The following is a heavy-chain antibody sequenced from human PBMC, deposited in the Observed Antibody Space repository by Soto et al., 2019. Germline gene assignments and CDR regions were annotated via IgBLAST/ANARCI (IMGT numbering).Heavy chain of an antibody. J-gene: IGHJ5*02. Sequence: QVQLQESGPGLVKPSQTLSLTCTVSGGSISSGGYYWSWIRQHPGKGLEWIGYIYYSGSTYYNPSLNRRFTISVDTSKNQFSLKLSSVTAADTAVYYCARVLNLRYFGVDPWGQGTLVTVSS. CDR3: ARVLNLRYFGVDP. V-gene: IGHV4-31*03. CDR2: IYYSGST. D-gene: IGHD3-9*01. CDR1: GGSISSGGYY.